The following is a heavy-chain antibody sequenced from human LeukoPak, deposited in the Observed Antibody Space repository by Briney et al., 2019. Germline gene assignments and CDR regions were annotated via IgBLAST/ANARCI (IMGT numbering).Heavy chain of an antibody. J-gene: IGHJ4*02. D-gene: IGHD3-16*01. CDR3: TTDPDMITFVGPTN. V-gene: IGHV3-15*01. CDR1: GFTFSNAW. CDR2: IKSKTDGGTT. Sequence: GESLRLSCAASGFTFSNAWMSWVRQAPGKGLEWVGRIKSKTDGGTTDYAAPVKGRFTISRDDSKSTLYLQMNSLKTEDTAVYYCTTDPDMITFVGPTNWGQGTLVTVSS.